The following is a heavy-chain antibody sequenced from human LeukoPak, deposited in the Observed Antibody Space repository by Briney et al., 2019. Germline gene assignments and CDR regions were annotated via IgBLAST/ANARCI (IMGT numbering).Heavy chain of an antibody. CDR3: ARGGFGSAVTTLAY. CDR2: ISSSSSYT. J-gene: IGHJ4*02. Sequence: TGGSLRLSCAASGFTFSDYYMSWIRQAPGKGLEWVSYISSSSSYTNYADSVKGRFTISRDNAKNSLYLQMNSLRAEDTAVYYCARGGFGSAVTTLAYWGQGTLVTVSS. CDR1: GFTFSDYY. D-gene: IGHD4-17*01. V-gene: IGHV3-11*06.